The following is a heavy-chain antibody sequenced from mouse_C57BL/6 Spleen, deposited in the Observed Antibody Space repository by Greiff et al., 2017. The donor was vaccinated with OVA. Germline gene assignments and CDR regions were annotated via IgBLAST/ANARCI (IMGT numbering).Heavy chain of an antibody. V-gene: IGHV1-64*01. CDR1: GYTFTSYW. Sequence: QVQLQQPGAELVKPGASVKLSCKASGYTFTSYWMHWVKQRPGQGLEWIGMIHPNSGSTNYNEKFKSKATLTVDKSSSTAYMQLSSLTSEDSAVYYCARANWDVAMDYWGQGTSVTVSS. CDR2: IHPNSGST. CDR3: ARANWDVAMDY. J-gene: IGHJ4*01. D-gene: IGHD4-1*01.